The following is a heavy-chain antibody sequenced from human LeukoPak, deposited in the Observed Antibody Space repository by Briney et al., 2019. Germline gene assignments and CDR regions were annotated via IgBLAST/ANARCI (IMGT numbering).Heavy chain of an antibody. CDR2: IYPGDSDT. CDR1: GSSFTTYW. V-gene: IGHV5-51*01. Sequence: GESLKISCRGSGSSFTTYWIGWVRQMPGKGLEWMGIIYPGDSDTRYSPSFQGQATMSADKSINTAYLQWSSLKASDTAMYYCARRQGCSSTSCPPDYWGQGTLVTVSS. CDR3: ARRQGCSSTSCPPDY. J-gene: IGHJ4*02. D-gene: IGHD2-2*01.